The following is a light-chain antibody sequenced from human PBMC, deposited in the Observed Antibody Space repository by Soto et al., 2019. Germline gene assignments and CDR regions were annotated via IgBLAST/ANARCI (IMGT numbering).Light chain of an antibody. CDR3: TSYTSGSLYV. Sequence: QSALTQPASVSGSPGQSITISCTGTSSDFGAYNYVSWYQQYPGKVPNLLIYNVSNRPSGVSNRFSGSKSGNTASLTISGLQAEDEADYFCTSYTSGSLYVFGTGTKLTGL. V-gene: IGLV2-14*01. J-gene: IGLJ1*01. CDR1: SSDFGAYNY. CDR2: NVS.